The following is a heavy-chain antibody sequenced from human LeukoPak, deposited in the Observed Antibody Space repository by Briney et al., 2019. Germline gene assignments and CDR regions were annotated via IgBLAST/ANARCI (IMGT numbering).Heavy chain of an antibody. CDR3: ARSSCSSNSCPPGDI. V-gene: IGHV4-59*01. CDR1: GGSISSYY. D-gene: IGHD2-2*01. J-gene: IGHJ3*02. Sequence: SETLSLTCTVSGGSISSYYWSWIRQPPGKGVEWIGYIYYSGSTNYNPSLKSRVTISVDTSKNQFSLKLSSVTAADTAVYYCARSSCSSNSCPPGDIWGQGTMVTVSS. CDR2: IYYSGST.